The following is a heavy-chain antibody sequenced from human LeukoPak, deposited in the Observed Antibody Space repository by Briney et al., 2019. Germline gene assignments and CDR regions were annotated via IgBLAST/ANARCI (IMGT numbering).Heavy chain of an antibody. J-gene: IGHJ6*03. D-gene: IGHD6-13*01. CDR1: GLTFSSYG. Sequence: GGSLRLSCAASGLTFSSYGMHWVRQAPGKGLEWVAFIRYDGSNKYYADSVKGRFTISRDNSKNTLYLQMNSLRAEDTAVYYCARGAAGPYYYYYYMDVWGKGTTVTISS. CDR2: IRYDGSNK. CDR3: ARGAAGPYYYYYYMDV. V-gene: IGHV3-30*02.